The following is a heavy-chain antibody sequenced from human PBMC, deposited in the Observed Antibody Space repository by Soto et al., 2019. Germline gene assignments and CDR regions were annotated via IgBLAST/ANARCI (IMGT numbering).Heavy chain of an antibody. D-gene: IGHD2-21*02. CDR1: GFTFSSYG. CDR2: ISYDGSNK. Sequence: QVQLVESGGGVVQPGRSLRLSCAASGFTFSSYGMHWVRQAPGKGLEWVAVISYDGSNKYYADSVKGRFTISRDNSKNTRYLQMNSLRAEDTAVYYCAKAVSDYDYYYGMDVWGQGTTVTVSS. J-gene: IGHJ6*02. CDR3: AKAVSDYDYYYGMDV. V-gene: IGHV3-30*18.